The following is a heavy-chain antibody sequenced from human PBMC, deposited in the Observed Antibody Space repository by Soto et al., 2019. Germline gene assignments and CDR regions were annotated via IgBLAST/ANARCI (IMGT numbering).Heavy chain of an antibody. D-gene: IGHD2-2*01. CDR2: TYYRSKWYN. CDR3: ARDPNYCSSTSCPLNYYGMDV. J-gene: IGHJ6*02. Sequence: PSQTLSLTCAISGDSVSSNSAAWNWIRQSPSRGLEWLGRTYYRSKWYNDYAVSVKSRITINPDTSKNQFSLQLNSVTPEDTAVYYCARDPNYCSSTSCPLNYYGMDVWGPGTTVTVSS. CDR1: GDSVSSNSAA. V-gene: IGHV6-1*01.